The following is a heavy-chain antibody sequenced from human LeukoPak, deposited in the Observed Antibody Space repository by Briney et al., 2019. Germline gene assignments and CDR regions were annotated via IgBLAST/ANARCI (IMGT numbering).Heavy chain of an antibody. J-gene: IGHJ5*02. CDR3: AREPQTYYYDSSGYYYGPNWFDP. CDR1: GFTFSSYA. CDR2: ISYDGSNK. Sequence: GGSLRLSCAASGFTFSSYAVHWVRQAPGKGLEWVAVISYDGSNKYYADSVKGRFTISRDNSKNTLYLQMNSLRAEDMAVYYCAREPQTYYYDSSGYYYGPNWFDPWGQGTLVTVSS. V-gene: IGHV3-30*04. D-gene: IGHD3-22*01.